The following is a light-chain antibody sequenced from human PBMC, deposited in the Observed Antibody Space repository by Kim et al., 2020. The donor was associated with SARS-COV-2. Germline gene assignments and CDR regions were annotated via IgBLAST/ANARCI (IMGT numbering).Light chain of an antibody. Sequence: VSPEARATHSFRARRRVSSNVAGYQQKPGQAPRRLIYGASTRATGIPARFSCSGSGTEFTLTISSLQSEDFAVYYCQQYNNWPPYTFGQGTKLE. J-gene: IGKJ2*01. CDR3: QQYNNWPPYT. CDR1: RRVSSN. V-gene: IGKV3-15*01. CDR2: GAS.